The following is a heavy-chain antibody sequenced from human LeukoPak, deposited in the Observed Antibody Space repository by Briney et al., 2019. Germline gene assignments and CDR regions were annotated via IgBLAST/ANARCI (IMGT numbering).Heavy chain of an antibody. J-gene: IGHJ4*02. D-gene: IGHD2-21*02. CDR1: AYSLTDHY. CDR3: ARVGQVVTATQGSFDY. V-gene: IGHV1-18*04. CDR2: ISPNTGGT. Sequence: ASVKVSCKASAYSLTDHYVHWVRQAPGEGLEWMGWISPNTGGTIYAQKLQGRVTMTTDTSTSTAYMELRSLRSDDTAVYYCARVGQVVTATQGSFDYWGQGTLVTVSS.